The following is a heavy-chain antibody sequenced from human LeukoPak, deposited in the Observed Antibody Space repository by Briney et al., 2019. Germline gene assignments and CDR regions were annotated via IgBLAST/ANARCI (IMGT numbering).Heavy chain of an antibody. CDR2: IYYRGNT. J-gene: IGHJ4*02. V-gene: IGHV4-59*01. D-gene: IGHD3-22*01. Sequence: SETLSLTCTVSGGSISSYYWSWIRQPPGKGLEWIGYIYYRGNTNYNPSLKSRVTISVDTSKNQFSLKLSSVTAADTAVYYCAREYRYYYDSSGYFDYWGQGTLVTVSS. CDR1: GGSISSYY. CDR3: AREYRYYYDSSGYFDY.